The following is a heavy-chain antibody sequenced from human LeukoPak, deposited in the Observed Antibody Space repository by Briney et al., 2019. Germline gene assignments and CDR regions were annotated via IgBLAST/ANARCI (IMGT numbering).Heavy chain of an antibody. D-gene: IGHD2-15*01. CDR1: GGTFSSYA. Sequence: SVKVSCKASGGTFSSYAISWVRQAPGQGLEWMGGIIPIFGTANYAQKFQGRVTITADESTSTAYMELSSLRSEDTAVYYCARGPACSGGSCYYFDYWGQGTLVTVSS. V-gene: IGHV1-69*13. J-gene: IGHJ4*02. CDR3: ARGPACSGGSCYYFDY. CDR2: IIPIFGTA.